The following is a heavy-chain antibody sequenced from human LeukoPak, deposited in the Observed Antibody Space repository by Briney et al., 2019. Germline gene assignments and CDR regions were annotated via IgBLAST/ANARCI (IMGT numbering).Heavy chain of an antibody. D-gene: IGHD3-3*01. CDR3: AREPPFNGVVSQQDY. CDR2: VSAYNGNT. Sequence: ASVKVSCKASGYTFTSYGISWVRQAPGQGLEWMGWVSAYNGNTNYAQKLQGRVTMTTDTSTSIAYMELRSLRSDDTVVYYCAREPPFNGVVSQQDYWGQGTLVTVSS. J-gene: IGHJ4*02. V-gene: IGHV1-18*01. CDR1: GYTFTSYG.